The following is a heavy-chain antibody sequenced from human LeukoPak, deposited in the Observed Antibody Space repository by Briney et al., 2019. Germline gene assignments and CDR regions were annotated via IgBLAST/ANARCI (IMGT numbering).Heavy chain of an antibody. J-gene: IGHJ3*01. CDR1: GFTFSSAA. Sequence: GGSLRLSCAASGFTFSSAAMTWVRQAPGKGLEWVSLIGSSGGNTYYADSVKGRFTISRDNSKNTLSLQMNSLRVEDTAIYYCAKDIQLSTWGLGTMVTVSS. D-gene: IGHD5-24*01. V-gene: IGHV3-23*01. CDR2: IGSSGGNT. CDR3: AKDIQLST.